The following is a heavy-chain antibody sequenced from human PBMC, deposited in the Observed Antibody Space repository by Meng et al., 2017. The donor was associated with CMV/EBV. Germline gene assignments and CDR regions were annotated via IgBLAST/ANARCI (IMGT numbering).Heavy chain of an antibody. D-gene: IGHD1-26*01. CDR3: ARAFPRSSGSYYLSPFFDY. CDR2: INPSGGST. V-gene: IGHV1-46*01. Sequence: ASVKVSCKASGYTFTSYYMHWVRQAPGQGLEWMGIINPSGGSTSYAQKFQGRVTMTSDTSTSTVYMELSSLRSEDTAVYYCARAFPRSSGSYYLSPFFDYWGQGTLVTVSS. J-gene: IGHJ4*02. CDR1: GYTFTSYY.